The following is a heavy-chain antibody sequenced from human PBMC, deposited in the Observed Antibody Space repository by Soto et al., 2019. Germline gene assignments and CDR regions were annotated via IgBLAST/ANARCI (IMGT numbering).Heavy chain of an antibody. CDR1: GGTFSSYT. V-gene: IGHV1-69*02. D-gene: IGHD3-22*01. J-gene: IGHJ2*01. Sequence: QVQLVQSGAEVKKPGSSVKVSCKASGGTFSSYTISWVRQAPGQGLEWMGRIIPILGIANYAQKFQGRVTITSDKSTSTAYMELSSLRSEDTAVYYCARSTTITMIALWYFDLWGRGTLVTVSS. CDR2: IIPILGIA. CDR3: ARSTTITMIALWYFDL.